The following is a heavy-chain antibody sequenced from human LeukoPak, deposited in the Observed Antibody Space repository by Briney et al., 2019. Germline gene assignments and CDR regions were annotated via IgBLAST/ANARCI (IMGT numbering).Heavy chain of an antibody. V-gene: IGHV3-64D*06. J-gene: IGHJ2*01. CDR3: VRAASEGATRVVCFLDI. Sequence: PGGSLRLSCSGSGFPVSAFAMHWVRQAPGQGLEYVAALSVNGGITYYANSVKGRFTISTDNSKNTLTLQMTDLRLEDTAVYYCVRAASEGATRVVCFLDIWGRGTVVTVSS. D-gene: IGHD2-15*01. CDR2: LSVNGGIT. CDR1: GFPVSAFA.